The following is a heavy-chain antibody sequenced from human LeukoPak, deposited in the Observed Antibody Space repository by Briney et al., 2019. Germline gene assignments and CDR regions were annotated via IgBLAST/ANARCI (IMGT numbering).Heavy chain of an antibody. J-gene: IGHJ4*02. CDR2: ISSSSSYI. D-gene: IGHD6-13*01. CDR1: GFTFSSYS. Sequence: GGSLRLSCAASGFTFSSYSMNWVRQAPGKGLEWVSSISSSSSYIYYADSVKGRFTISRDNAKNSLYLQMNSLRAEDTAVYYCARVNFEIAAPHWGQGTLVTVSS. V-gene: IGHV3-21*01. CDR3: ARVNFEIAAPH.